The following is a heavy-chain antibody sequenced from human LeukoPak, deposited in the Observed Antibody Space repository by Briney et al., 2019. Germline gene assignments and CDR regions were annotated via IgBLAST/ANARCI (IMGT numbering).Heavy chain of an antibody. Sequence: SETLSLTCAVYGGSFSGYYWSWIRQPPGKGLEWIGEINHSGSTNYNPSLKSRVTISVDTSKNRFSLKLSSVTAADTAVYYCARGLDLIVVVVAATGGFDPWGQGTLVTVSS. J-gene: IGHJ5*02. CDR1: GGSFSGYY. CDR2: INHSGST. D-gene: IGHD2-15*01. CDR3: ARGLDLIVVVVAATGGFDP. V-gene: IGHV4-34*01.